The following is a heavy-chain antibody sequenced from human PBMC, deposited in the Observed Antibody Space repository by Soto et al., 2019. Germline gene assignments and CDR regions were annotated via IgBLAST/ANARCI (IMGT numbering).Heavy chain of an antibody. CDR3: ARVKRPPFPPYSGSLDY. CDR1: GGSFSGYY. Sequence: SETLSLTCAVYGGSFSGYYWSWIRQPPGNGQEWIGEINHSGSTNYNPSLKSRVTISVDTSKNQFSLKLSSVTAADTAVYYCARVKRPPFPPYSGSLDYWGQGTLVTVSS. J-gene: IGHJ4*02. CDR2: INHSGST. V-gene: IGHV4-34*01. D-gene: IGHD3-10*01.